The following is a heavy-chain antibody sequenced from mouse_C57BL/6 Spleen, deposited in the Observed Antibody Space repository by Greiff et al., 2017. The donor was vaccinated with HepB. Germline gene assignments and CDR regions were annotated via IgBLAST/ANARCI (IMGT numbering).Heavy chain of an antibody. J-gene: IGHJ4*01. V-gene: IGHV1-80*01. D-gene: IGHD2-3*01. CDR2: IYPGDGDT. CDR1: GYAFSSYW. Sequence: QVQLKESGAELVKPGASVKISCKASGYAFSSYWMNWVKQRPGKGLEWIGQIYPGDGDTNYNGKFKGKATLTADKSSSTAYMQLSSLTSEDSAVYFCARDEMVTTLYYYAMDYWGQGTSVTVSS. CDR3: ARDEMVTTLYYYAMDY.